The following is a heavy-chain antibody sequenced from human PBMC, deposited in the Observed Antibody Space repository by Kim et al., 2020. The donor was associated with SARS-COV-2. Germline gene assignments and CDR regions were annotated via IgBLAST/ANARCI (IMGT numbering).Heavy chain of an antibody. Sequence: QGRVTMTRDTSTSTVYMELSSLRSEDTAVYYCAREIYVWGSYRARGAFDIWGQGTMVTVSS. V-gene: IGHV1-46*01. D-gene: IGHD3-16*01. CDR3: AREIYVWGSYRARGAFDI. J-gene: IGHJ3*02.